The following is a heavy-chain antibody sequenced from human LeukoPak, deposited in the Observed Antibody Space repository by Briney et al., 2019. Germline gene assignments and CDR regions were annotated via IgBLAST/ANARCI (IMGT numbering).Heavy chain of an antibody. CDR3: ASSFYYDSRDY. CDR1: GGSIRSYY. V-gene: IGHV4-34*01. CDR2: ITPSGST. J-gene: IGHJ4*02. Sequence: SETLSLTCTVSGGSIRSYYWSWIRQPPGKELEWIGEITPSGSTNYNPSLKSRVSISIDTSKKKLSLRLTSVTAADSAVYYCASSFYYDSRDYWGQGTLVTVSS. D-gene: IGHD3-22*01.